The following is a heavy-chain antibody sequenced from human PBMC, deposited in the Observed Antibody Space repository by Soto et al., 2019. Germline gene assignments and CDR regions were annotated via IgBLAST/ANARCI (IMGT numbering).Heavy chain of an antibody. Sequence: GGSLILSCAASGFTFSDYLMTWVRQAPGKGLEWVANIKKDGGEKYYVDSVKGRFTISRDNAKNSVSLQMNSLRAEDTAVYYCGRTGTTHYLGQGTLVTVSS. CDR2: IKKDGGEK. J-gene: IGHJ4*02. D-gene: IGHD1-1*01. V-gene: IGHV3-7*05. CDR1: GFTFSDYL. CDR3: GRTGTTHY.